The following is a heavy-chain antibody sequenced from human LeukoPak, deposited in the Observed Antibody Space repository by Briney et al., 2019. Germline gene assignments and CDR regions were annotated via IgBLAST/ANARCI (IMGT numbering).Heavy chain of an antibody. D-gene: IGHD3-3*02. CDR3: ARYFLLAGYYFDY. CDR2: INAGNGNT. CDR1: GYTFTSYA. V-gene: IGHV1-3*01. J-gene: IGHJ4*02. Sequence: ASVKVSCKASGYTFTSYAMHWVRQAPGQRLEWMGWINAGNGNTKYSQKFQGRVTITRDTSASTAYMELSSLRSEDTAVYYCARYFLLAGYYFDYWGQGTLVTVSS.